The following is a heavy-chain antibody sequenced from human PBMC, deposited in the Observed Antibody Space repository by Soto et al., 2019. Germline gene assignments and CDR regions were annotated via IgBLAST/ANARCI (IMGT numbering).Heavy chain of an antibody. CDR3: ARCARSYVTMAV. CDR2: TYYRSKWYN. Sequence: LQTLSLTCAIAGDSFSSNSAAWNWIRQSPSRGLEWLGRTYYRSKWYNDYAVSVKSRITINPDTSKNQFSLQLNSVTPEDTAVYYCARCARSYVTMAVWGQGTTDTVSS. J-gene: IGHJ6*02. CDR1: GDSFSSNSAA. D-gene: IGHD3-16*01. V-gene: IGHV6-1*01.